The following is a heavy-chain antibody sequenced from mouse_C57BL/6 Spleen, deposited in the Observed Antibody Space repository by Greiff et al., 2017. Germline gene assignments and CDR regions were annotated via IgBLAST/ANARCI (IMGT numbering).Heavy chain of an antibody. CDR3: ANIYYDYGGAMDY. D-gene: IGHD2-4*01. Sequence: QVQLQQSGPGLVQPSQCLSITCTASGFSLTSYGVHWVRQSPGKGLEWLGVIWRGGSTDYNAAFMSRLSITKYNSKSQVYFKMNSLQADATAIYYCANIYYDYGGAMDYWGQGTSVTVSS. CDR2: IWRGGST. J-gene: IGHJ4*01. V-gene: IGHV2-5*01. CDR1: GFSLTSYG.